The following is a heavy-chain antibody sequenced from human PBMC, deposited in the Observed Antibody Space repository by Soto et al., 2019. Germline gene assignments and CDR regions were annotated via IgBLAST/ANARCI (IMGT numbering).Heavy chain of an antibody. D-gene: IGHD3-16*01. V-gene: IGHV4-61*01. J-gene: IGHJ6*02. Sequence: SENLSLTCTVSDGSVSSGSYHWTWIRQPPGKGLEWIGYIYYSGSNNYNPSLKSRVTISVDTSKNQFSLKLSSVTAADTAVYYCVRNIMRAPDATDFWGQGTSLTVS. CDR2: IYYSGSN. CDR3: VRNIMRAPDATDF. CDR1: DGSVSSGSYH.